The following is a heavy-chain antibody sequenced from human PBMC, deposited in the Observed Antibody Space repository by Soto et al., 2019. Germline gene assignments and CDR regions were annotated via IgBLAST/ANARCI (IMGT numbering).Heavy chain of an antibody. J-gene: IGHJ5*01. CDR1: GFSFSDAW. CDR2: IKSQGGGGTT. Sequence: GGSLRLSCAASGFSFSDAWMTWVRQAPGKRLEWVGRIKSQGGGGTTEYGAPVKGRFTISRDDSENTLHLQMNSLKTEDTAVYYCATFRSYSDSWGHGTLVTVSS. D-gene: IGHD1-26*01. CDR3: ATFRSYSDS. V-gene: IGHV3-15*01.